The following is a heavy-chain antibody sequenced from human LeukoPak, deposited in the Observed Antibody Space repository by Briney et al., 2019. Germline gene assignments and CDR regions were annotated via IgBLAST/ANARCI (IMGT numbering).Heavy chain of an antibody. Sequence: GGALRLSHAASGFIFNHYGMHWVRQDPGKGLEWLTVISLYGSCDLYADSVKGRFTITSDDSKSTLWLQTKSLRVEDSVVDAYAKASGGYHGWGDYYGIDSWGQGTIVTVSS. CDR2: ISLYGSCD. CDR3: AKASGGYHGWGDYYGIDS. V-gene: IGHV3-30*18. CDR1: GFIFNHYG. D-gene: IGHD3-10*01. J-gene: IGHJ4*02.